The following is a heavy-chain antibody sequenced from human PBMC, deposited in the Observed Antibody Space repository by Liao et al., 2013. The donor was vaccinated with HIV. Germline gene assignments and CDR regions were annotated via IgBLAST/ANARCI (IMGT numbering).Heavy chain of an antibody. CDR3: ARGVMTTVTRGVFDY. J-gene: IGHJ4*02. D-gene: IGHD4-17*01. CDR1: GGSISSYY. CDR2: IYTSGST. V-gene: IGHV4-4*07. Sequence: QVQLQESGPGLVKPSETLSLTCTVSGGSISSYYWSWIRQPAGKGLEWIGRIYTSGSTYYNPSLKSRVTISVDTSKNQFSLKLSSVTAADTAVFYCARGVMTTVTRGVFDYWGQGTLVTVSS.